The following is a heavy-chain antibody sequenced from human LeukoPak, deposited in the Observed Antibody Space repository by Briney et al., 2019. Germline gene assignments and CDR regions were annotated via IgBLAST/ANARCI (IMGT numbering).Heavy chain of an antibody. CDR2: IYSDNT. CDR1: GFTVSSNS. Sequence: GGSLRLSCTVSGFTVSSNSMSWVRQAPGKGLEWVSFIYSDNTHYSDSVKGRFTISRDNSKNTLYLQMNSLRAEDTAVYYCARRAGTYSHPYDYWGQGTLVTVSS. V-gene: IGHV3-53*01. D-gene: IGHD6-19*01. J-gene: IGHJ4*02. CDR3: ARRAGTYSHPYDY.